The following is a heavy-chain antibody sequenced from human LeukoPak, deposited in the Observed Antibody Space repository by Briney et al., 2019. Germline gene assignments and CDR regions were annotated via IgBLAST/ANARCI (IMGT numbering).Heavy chain of an antibody. CDR3: ARGQRGNDPESNWFDP. CDR1: GYSIRRGYY. CDR2: IYHSGIT. Sequence: SETLSLTCIVSGYSIRRGYYWGRIRPTPGKGLEWIGKIYHSGITYYNLYNPFLKIRVKISVDTSTNKYSLKLSAETTADTAVYYCARGQRGNDPESNWFDPWGQGTLVTVSS. V-gene: IGHV4-38-2*02. D-gene: IGHD2-8*01. J-gene: IGHJ5*02.